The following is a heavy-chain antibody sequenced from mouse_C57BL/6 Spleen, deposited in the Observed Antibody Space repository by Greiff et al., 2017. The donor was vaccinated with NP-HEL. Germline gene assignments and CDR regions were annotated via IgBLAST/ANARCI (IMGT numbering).Heavy chain of an antibody. Sequence: QVQLQQSGPELVKPGASVKISCKASGYAFSSSWMNWVKQRPGKGLEWIGRIYPGDGDTNYNGKFKGKATLTADKSSSPAYMQISSLTSEDSAVFFCARSRILGYFDYWGQGTTLTVSS. CDR2: IYPGDGDT. CDR3: ARSRILGYFDY. CDR1: GYAFSSSW. J-gene: IGHJ2*01. D-gene: IGHD4-1*01. V-gene: IGHV1-82*01.